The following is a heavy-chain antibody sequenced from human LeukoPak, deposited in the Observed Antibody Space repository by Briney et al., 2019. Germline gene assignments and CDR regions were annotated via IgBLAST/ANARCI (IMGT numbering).Heavy chain of an antibody. CDR2: INWNGGST. D-gene: IGHD5-18*01. J-gene: IGHJ4*02. Sequence: GGSLRLSCAASGFTFDDYGMSWVRQAPGKGLEWVSGINWNGGSTGYADSVKGRFTISRDNAKNSLYLQMNSLRAEDTAVYYCASDVVYSYGPWGYWGQGTLVTVSS. V-gene: IGHV3-20*04. CDR3: ASDVVYSYGPWGY. CDR1: GFTFDDYG.